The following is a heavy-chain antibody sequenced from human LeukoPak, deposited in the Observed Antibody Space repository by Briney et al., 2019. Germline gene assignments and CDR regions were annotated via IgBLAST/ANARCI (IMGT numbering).Heavy chain of an antibody. CDR1: TFTFSTYA. CDR2: ISGGGGST. CDR3: AKGQPGGTQLPSWAPYYFDY. V-gene: IGHV3-23*01. Sequence: PGGSLRLSCAASTFTFSTYAMTWVRQAPGKGLEWVSSISGGGGSTYYAGSVKGRFTISRDNSKNTLYLQINSLRAEDTAVYYCAKGQPGGTQLPSWAPYYFDYWGQGTLVTVSS. J-gene: IGHJ4*02. D-gene: IGHD5-18*01.